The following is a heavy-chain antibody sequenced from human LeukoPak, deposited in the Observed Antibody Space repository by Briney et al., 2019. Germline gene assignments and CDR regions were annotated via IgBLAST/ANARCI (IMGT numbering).Heavy chain of an antibody. J-gene: IGHJ4*02. V-gene: IGHV4-59*01. CDR2: IYYSGST. Sequence: SETLSLTCTVSGGSISSYYWSWIRQPPGKGLEWIGYIYYSGSTNYNPSLKSRVTISVDTSKNQFSLKLSSVTAADTAVYYCARVVNSSGWYYFDYWGQGTLVTVSS. CDR3: ARVVNSSGWYYFDY. D-gene: IGHD6-19*01. CDR1: GGSISSYY.